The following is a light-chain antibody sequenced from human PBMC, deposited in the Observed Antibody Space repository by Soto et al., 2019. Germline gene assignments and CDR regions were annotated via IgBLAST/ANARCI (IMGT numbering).Light chain of an antibody. J-gene: IGLJ1*01. CDR3: GTWDSSLSAGGV. Sequence: QSVLTQPPSVSAAPGQKVTISCSGSSSNIGNNYVSWYQQLPGTAPKLLIYENNKRPSGIPDRFSGSKSGTSATLCITGLQTGDEADYYCGTWDSSLSAGGVFGTGTKLTVL. CDR2: ENN. V-gene: IGLV1-51*02. CDR1: SSNIGNNY.